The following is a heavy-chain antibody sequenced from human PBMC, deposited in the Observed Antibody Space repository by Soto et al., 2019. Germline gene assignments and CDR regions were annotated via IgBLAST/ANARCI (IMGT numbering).Heavy chain of an antibody. J-gene: IGHJ4*02. CDR2: IIPLFGTA. CDR1: GGIFSSNT. D-gene: IGHD2-21*02. V-gene: IGHV1-69*06. CDR3: ASKAACGGDCYAFDS. Sequence: QVYLVQSGAEVKKPGSSVKISCKASGGIFSSNTINWVLQAAGQGLEWMGGIIPLFGTANYAEKFQGRVTITADKSTKTEYMELTSLRSEDTAVYYCASKAACGGDCYAFDSWGQGTLVTVSS.